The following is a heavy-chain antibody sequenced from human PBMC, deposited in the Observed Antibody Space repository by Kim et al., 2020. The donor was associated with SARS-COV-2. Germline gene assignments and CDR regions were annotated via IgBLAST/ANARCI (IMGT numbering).Heavy chain of an antibody. CDR2: ITPSGSYT. Sequence: GESLKISCKGSGYSFTNYWITWVRQIPGKGLEWMGKITPSGSYTTYSPSFQGHVTISVDKSISTAYMQWRSLQASDSDIYYCSRHLPGSSTGYHFDSWGQATLVTVSS. CDR1: GYSFTNYW. V-gene: IGHV5-10-1*01. CDR3: SRHLPGSSTGYHFDS. J-gene: IGHJ4*02. D-gene: IGHD3-22*01.